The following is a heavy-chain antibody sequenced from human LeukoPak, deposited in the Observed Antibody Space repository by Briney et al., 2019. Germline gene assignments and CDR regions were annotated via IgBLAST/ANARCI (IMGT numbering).Heavy chain of an antibody. CDR3: ARDDSSWNWFDP. CDR1: GGSISSGSYY. Sequence: SSETLSLTCTVSGGSISSGSYYWSWIRQPAGKGLEWIGRIYTSGSTNYNPSLKSRVTISVDTSKNQFSLKLSSVTAADTAVYYCARDDSSWNWFDPWGQGTLVTVSS. D-gene: IGHD6-13*01. V-gene: IGHV4-61*02. CDR2: IYTSGST. J-gene: IGHJ5*02.